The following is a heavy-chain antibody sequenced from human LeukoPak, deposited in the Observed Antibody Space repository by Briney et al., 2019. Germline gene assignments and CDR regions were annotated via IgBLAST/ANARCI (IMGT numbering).Heavy chain of an antibody. CDR3: ARGDGVYDYVWGRSY. D-gene: IGHD3-16*01. V-gene: IGHV3-11*01. CDR1: GFVFSDYY. Sequence: AGSLRLSGSASGFVFSDYYMVWIRQAPGKGLEWIAYISSGGDTFFYADSVKGRFTISRDNSGDSLYLQMNSLRAEDTAVYYCARGDGVYDYVWGRSYWGQGTLVTVSS. J-gene: IGHJ4*02. CDR2: ISSGGDTF.